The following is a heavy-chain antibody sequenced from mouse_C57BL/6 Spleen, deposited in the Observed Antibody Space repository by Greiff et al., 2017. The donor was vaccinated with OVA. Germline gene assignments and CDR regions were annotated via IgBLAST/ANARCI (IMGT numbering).Heavy chain of an antibody. CDR3: ARGGDGYYNAY. D-gene: IGHD2-3*01. CDR1: GYTFTSYW. J-gene: IGHJ3*01. Sequence: VQLQQPGAELVKPGASVKLSCKASGYTFTSYWMQWVKQRPGQGLEWIGEIDPSDSYTNYNQKFKGKATLTVDTSSSTAYMQLSSLTSEDSAVYYCARGGDGYYNAYWGQGTLVTVSA. CDR2: IDPSDSYT. V-gene: IGHV1-50*01.